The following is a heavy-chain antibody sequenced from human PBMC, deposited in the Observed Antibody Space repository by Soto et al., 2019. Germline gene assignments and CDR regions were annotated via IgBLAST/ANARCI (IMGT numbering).Heavy chain of an antibody. CDR2: ISTNGDST. D-gene: IGHD6-13*01. CDR1: GFTFGSYP. CDR3: GREGMSRPRWVFDY. J-gene: IGHJ4*02. V-gene: IGHV3-64*01. Sequence: EVQLVESGGGLVQPGGSLRLSCAASGFTFGSYPMHWVRQAPGKGLEYVSAISTNGDSTFYANSVKGRFTISRDNSKNSLYLQMGRLRAEDMGVYYGGREGMSRPRWVFDYWGQGTLVTASS.